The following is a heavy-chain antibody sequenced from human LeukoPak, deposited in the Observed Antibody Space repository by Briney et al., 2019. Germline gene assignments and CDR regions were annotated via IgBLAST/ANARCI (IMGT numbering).Heavy chain of an antibody. CDR1: GYTFTSYG. J-gene: IGHJ4*02. V-gene: IGHV1-18*01. CDR3: ARAPYYYDSSGYSAFDY. Sequence: ASVKVSCKASGYTFTSYGISWVRQAPGQGLEWMGWISAYNGNTNYAQKLQGRVTMTTDTSTSTAYMELRSLRSDDTAVYYCARAPYYYDSSGYSAFDYWGQGTLVTVSS. CDR2: ISAYNGNT. D-gene: IGHD3-22*01.